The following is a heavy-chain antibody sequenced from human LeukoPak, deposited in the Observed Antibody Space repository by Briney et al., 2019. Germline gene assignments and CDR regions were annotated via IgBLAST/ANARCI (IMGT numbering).Heavy chain of an antibody. J-gene: IGHJ6*03. V-gene: IGHV4-4*02. CDR1: GGSISSSYW. CDR2: IYYSGST. CDR3: ARAYYYYYYMDV. Sequence: SETLSLTCAVSGGSISSSYWWNWVRQPPGKGLEWIGEIYYSGSTNYNPSLKSRVTISVDKSKNQFSLKLSSVTAADTAVYYCARAYYYYYYMDVWGKGTTVTVSS.